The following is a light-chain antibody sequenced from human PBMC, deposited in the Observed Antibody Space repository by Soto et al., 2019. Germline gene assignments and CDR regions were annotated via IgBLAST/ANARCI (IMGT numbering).Light chain of an antibody. CDR3: QSYDSSLSAF. CDR1: SSNIGAGYD. CDR2: GNS. V-gene: IGLV1-40*01. J-gene: IGLJ1*01. Sequence: SVLTQPPSVSGAPGQRVTISCTGSSSNIGAGYDVHWYQQLPGTAPKLLIYGNSNRPSGVPDRFSGSKSGTSASLAITGLQAEDEADYYCQSYDSSLSAFFGTGTKLTVL.